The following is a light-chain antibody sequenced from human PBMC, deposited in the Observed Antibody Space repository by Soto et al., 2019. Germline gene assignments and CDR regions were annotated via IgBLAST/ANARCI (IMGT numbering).Light chain of an antibody. Sequence: DIQMTQSPSSLSASVGDRVTITCRASQTINTYLNWYQLKPGKAPKLLIYAASSVQSEVPSRFSGSGYGTDFTLAISSLQPEDFATYYCQQSYSAPYTFGQGTKLEIK. CDR2: AAS. CDR3: QQSYSAPYT. J-gene: IGKJ2*01. CDR1: QTINTY. V-gene: IGKV1-39*01.